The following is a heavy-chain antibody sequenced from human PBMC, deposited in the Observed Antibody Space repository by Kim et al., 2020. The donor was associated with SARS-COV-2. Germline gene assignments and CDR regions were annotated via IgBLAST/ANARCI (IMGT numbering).Heavy chain of an antibody. J-gene: IGHJ6*02. D-gene: IGHD6-6*01. Sequence: SETLSLTCAVYGGSFSGYYWSWIRQPPGKGLEWIGEINHSGSTNYNPSLKSRVTISVDTSKNQFSLKLSSVTAADTAVYYCASGAWGSSSGHYGMDVWGQGTTVTVSS. CDR2: INHSGST. CDR1: GGSFSGYY. V-gene: IGHV4-34*01. CDR3: ASGAWGSSSGHYGMDV.